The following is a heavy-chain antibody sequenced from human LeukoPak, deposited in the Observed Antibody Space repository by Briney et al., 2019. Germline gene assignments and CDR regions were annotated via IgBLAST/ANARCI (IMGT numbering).Heavy chain of an antibody. Sequence: PGGSLRLSCAASGFTFSSYGMHWVRQAPGKGLAWVAVIWYDGTTKYYADSVKGRFTISRDNSKTTLYLQMNSLRAEDTAVYYCARSLPDSSGYYYDYWGQGTLVTVSS. CDR3: ARSLPDSSGYYYDY. CDR2: IWYDGTTK. D-gene: IGHD3-22*01. J-gene: IGHJ4*02. V-gene: IGHV3-33*01. CDR1: GFTFSSYG.